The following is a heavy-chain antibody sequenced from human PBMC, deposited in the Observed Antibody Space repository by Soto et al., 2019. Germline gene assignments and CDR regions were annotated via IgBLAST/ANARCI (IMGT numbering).Heavy chain of an antibody. CDR1: GFTFSSYG. D-gene: IGHD3-3*01. CDR2: ISYDGSNK. J-gene: IGHJ6*02. Sequence: GGSLRLSCAASGFTFSSYGMHWVRQAPGKGLEWVAVISYDGSNKYYADPVKGRFTISRDNSKNTLYLQMNSLRAEDTAVYYCAKENYDFWSGYYTGYGMDVWGQGTTVTVSS. V-gene: IGHV3-30*18. CDR3: AKENYDFWSGYYTGYGMDV.